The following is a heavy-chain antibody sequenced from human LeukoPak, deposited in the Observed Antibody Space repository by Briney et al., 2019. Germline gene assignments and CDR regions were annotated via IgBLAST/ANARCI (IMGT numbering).Heavy chain of an antibody. CDR1: GFTFSSYW. D-gene: IGHD6-19*01. CDR3: ATPSGYSSGWYPFDH. Sequence: GGSLRISCAASGFTFSSYWMSWVGQAPGKGLEWVANIKQDGTEKYYVDSVRGRFTVSRDNAKNSLYLQMNSLRAEDTAVYYCATPSGYSSGWYPFDHWGQGTLVTVSS. V-gene: IGHV3-7*01. CDR2: IKQDGTEK. J-gene: IGHJ4*02.